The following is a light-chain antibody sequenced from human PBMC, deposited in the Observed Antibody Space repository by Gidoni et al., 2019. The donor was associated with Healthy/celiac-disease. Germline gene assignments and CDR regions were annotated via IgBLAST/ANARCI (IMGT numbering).Light chain of an antibody. Sequence: DIQMTQSPSSLSASVGDRVTITCQASQDISNYLNWYQQKPGKAPKRLIYDASNLETGVPSRFSGSGSGTDFTFTISSLQPEDIATYYCQQYDNPALTFXGXTKVEIK. CDR3: QQYDNPALT. J-gene: IGKJ4*01. CDR2: DAS. V-gene: IGKV1-33*01. CDR1: QDISNY.